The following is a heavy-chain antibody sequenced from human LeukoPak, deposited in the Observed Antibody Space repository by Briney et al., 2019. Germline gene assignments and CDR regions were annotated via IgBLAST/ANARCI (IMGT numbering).Heavy chain of an antibody. V-gene: IGHV1-2*02. CDR2: INPNSGGT. Sequence: ASVKVSCKASGYTFTDYYMHWVRQAPGQGLEWMGWINPNSGGTNYAQKFQGRVTMTRDTSISTAYMELSSLRSEDTAVYYCARDLVWFGANSNYYGNYYYYYGMDVWGQGTTVTVSS. CDR3: ARDLVWFGANSNYYGNYYYYYGMDV. D-gene: IGHD3-10*01. CDR1: GYTFTDYY. J-gene: IGHJ6*02.